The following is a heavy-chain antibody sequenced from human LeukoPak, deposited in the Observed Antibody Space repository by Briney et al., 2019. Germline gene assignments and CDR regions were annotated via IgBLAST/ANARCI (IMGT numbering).Heavy chain of an antibody. Sequence: GASVKVSCKASGYTFTGYYMHWVRQAPGQGLEWMGWINPNSGGTNYAQKFQGRVTMTRGTSISTAYMELSRLRSDDTAEYYCARDAVVVPAASELYYFDYWGQGTLVTVSS. CDR3: ARDAVVVPAASELYYFDY. CDR2: INPNSGGT. D-gene: IGHD2-2*01. J-gene: IGHJ4*02. CDR1: GYTFTGYY. V-gene: IGHV1-2*02.